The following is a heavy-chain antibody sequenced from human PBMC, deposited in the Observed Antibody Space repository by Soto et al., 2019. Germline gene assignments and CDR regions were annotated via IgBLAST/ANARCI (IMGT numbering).Heavy chain of an antibody. CDR3: ARHRSAIGQLPKRYYYYGMDV. D-gene: IGHD2-2*01. CDR2: IYPGDSDT. CDR1: GYSFTSYW. J-gene: IGHJ6*02. V-gene: IGHV5-51*01. Sequence: GESLKISCKGSGYSFTSYWIGWVRQMPGKGLEWMGIIYPGDSDTRYSPSFQGQVTISADTSISTAYLQWSSLKASDTAMYYCARHRSAIGQLPKRYYYYGMDVWGQGTTVTVSS.